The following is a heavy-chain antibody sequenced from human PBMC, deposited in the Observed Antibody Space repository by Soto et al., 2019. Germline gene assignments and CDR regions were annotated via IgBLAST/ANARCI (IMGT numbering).Heavy chain of an antibody. CDR2: IYYSGST. Sequence: SETLSLTCTVSGGSISSGGYYWSWIRQHPGKGLEWIGYIYYSGSTYYNPSLKSRVTISVDTSKNQFSLKLSSVTAADTAVYYCARTVSSSKGMDVWGQGTTVTVSS. J-gene: IGHJ6*02. CDR3: ARTVSSSKGMDV. D-gene: IGHD6-6*01. V-gene: IGHV4-31*03. CDR1: GGSISSGGYY.